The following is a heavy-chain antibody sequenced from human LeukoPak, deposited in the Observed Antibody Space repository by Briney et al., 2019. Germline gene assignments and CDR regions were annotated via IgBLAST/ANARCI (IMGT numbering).Heavy chain of an antibody. CDR1: GFTFSSYS. Sequence: GGSLRLSCAASGFTFSSYSMNWVRQAPGKGLEWVSSISSSSSYIYYADSVKGRFTISRDNAKNSLYLQMNSLRAEDTAVYYCARDLGSGPENNWFDPWGQGILVTVSS. CDR2: ISSSSSYI. CDR3: ARDLGSGPENNWFDP. V-gene: IGHV3-21*01. J-gene: IGHJ5*02. D-gene: IGHD2-15*01.